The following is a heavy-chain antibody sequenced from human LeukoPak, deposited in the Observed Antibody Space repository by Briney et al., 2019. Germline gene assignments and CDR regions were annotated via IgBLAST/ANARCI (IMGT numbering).Heavy chain of an antibody. V-gene: IGHV4-34*01. J-gene: IGHJ4*02. Sequence: SETLSLTCAVYGGSFSGYYWSWIRQPPGKGLEWIGEINHSGSTNYNPSLKSRLTISLDTSKNQFSLKLSSVTAADTAVYYCARRAITTHCFDYWGQGTLVTVSS. CDR2: INHSGST. CDR3: ARRAITTHCFDY. CDR1: GGSFSGYY. D-gene: IGHD4-11*01.